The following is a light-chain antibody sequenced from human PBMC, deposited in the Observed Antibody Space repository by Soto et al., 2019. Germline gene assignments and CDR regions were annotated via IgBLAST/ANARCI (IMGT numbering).Light chain of an antibody. CDR3: QQYNGYWT. J-gene: IGKJ1*01. CDR2: EAS. CDR1: QSISDS. V-gene: IGKV1-5*03. Sequence: DIQMTQSPSTLSASVGDRVTITCRASQSISDSLAWNQQKPGKAPKLLIYEASSLKSGVPSRFSGSRSGTEYTLTISSLQSDDFATYYCQQYNGYWTFGQGTKVEIK.